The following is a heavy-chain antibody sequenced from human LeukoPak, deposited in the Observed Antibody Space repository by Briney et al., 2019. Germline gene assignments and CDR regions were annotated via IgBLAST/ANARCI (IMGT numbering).Heavy chain of an antibody. D-gene: IGHD3-3*01. V-gene: IGHV3-48*01. Sequence: GGSLRLSCAASGFTFSSYAMSWVRQAPGKGLEWVSYISSSSSTIYYADSVKGRFTISRDNAKNSLYLQMNSLRAEDTAVYYCARDSITIFGVINYWGQGTLVTVSS. J-gene: IGHJ4*02. CDR2: ISSSSSTI. CDR1: GFTFSSYA. CDR3: ARDSITIFGVINY.